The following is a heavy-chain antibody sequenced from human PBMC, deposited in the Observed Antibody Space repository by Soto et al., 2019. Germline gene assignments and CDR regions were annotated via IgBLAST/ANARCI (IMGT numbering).Heavy chain of an antibody. CDR1: GYTFTDYY. D-gene: IGHD6-19*01. CDR2: INPKSGVT. Sequence: QVQLVQSGAELKKPGASVKVSCKASGYTFTDYYVHWLRQAPGQGLEWMGWINPKSGVTHYAQKFQGWVTLTRDTSVSTAYMELNRLKSDDTAVFFSARGVSGRSPFDVWGQGTLVTVSS. V-gene: IGHV1-2*04. J-gene: IGHJ4*02. CDR3: ARGVSGRSPFDV.